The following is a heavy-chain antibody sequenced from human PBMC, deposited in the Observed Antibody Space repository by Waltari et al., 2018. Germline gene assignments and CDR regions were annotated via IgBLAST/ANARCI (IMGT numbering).Heavy chain of an antibody. V-gene: IGHV4-59*11. D-gene: IGHD3-3*01. CDR2: IYYSGST. Sequence: QVQLQESGPGLVKPSETLSLTCTVSGGSISSHYWSWIRHPAGKGREWIVYIYYSGSTNYNPSLKSRVTISVDTSKNQFSLKLSSVTAADTAVYYCARGTGGFKNTIFGVVAYFDYWGQGTLVTVSS. CDR1: GGSISSHY. J-gene: IGHJ4*02. CDR3: ARGTGGFKNTIFGVVAYFDY.